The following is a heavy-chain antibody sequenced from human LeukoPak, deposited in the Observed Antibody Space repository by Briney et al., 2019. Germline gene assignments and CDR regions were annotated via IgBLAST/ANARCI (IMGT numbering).Heavy chain of an antibody. CDR2: ISSSSSYI. J-gene: IGHJ3*02. V-gene: IGHV3-21*01. CDR3: ARTGYCTNGVCPWRAFDI. Sequence: GGSLRLSCAASGFTFSSYSMNWVRQAPGKGLEWVSYISSSSSYIYYADSVKGRFTISRDNAKNSLYLQMNSLRAEDTAVYYCARTGYCTNGVCPWRAFDIWGQGTMVTVSS. D-gene: IGHD2-8*01. CDR1: GFTFSSYS.